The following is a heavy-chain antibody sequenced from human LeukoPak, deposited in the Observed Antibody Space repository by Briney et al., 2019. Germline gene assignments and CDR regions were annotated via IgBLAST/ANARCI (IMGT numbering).Heavy chain of an antibody. D-gene: IGHD3-22*01. Sequence: SQTLSLTCTVSGGSISSGDYYWSWIRQPPGKGLEWIGYIYYSGSTYYNPSLKSRVTISVDTSKNQFSLKLSSVTAADTAVYYCARGYGVYYDSSGHQPNPYFDYWGQGTLVTVSS. CDR1: GGSISSGDYY. CDR3: ARGYGVYYDSSGHQPNPYFDY. CDR2: IYYSGST. J-gene: IGHJ4*02. V-gene: IGHV4-30-4*08.